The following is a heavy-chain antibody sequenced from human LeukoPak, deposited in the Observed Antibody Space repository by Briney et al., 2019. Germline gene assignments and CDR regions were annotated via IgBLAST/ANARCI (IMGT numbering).Heavy chain of an antibody. CDR3: ATKTQQQLAPHSEFDY. D-gene: IGHD6-13*01. CDR2: FDPEDGET. CDR1: GYTLTELS. V-gene: IGHV1-24*01. Sequence: GAAVKVSCKVSGYTLTELSMHWVRQAPGKGLEWMGGFDPEDGETIYAQKFQGRVTMTEDTSTDTAYMELSSLRSEDTAVYYCATKTQQQLAPHSEFDYWGQGTLVTVSS. J-gene: IGHJ4*02.